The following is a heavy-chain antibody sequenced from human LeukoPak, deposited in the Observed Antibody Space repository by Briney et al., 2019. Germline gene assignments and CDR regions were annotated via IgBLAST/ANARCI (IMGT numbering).Heavy chain of an antibody. CDR2: INPNSGGT. V-gene: IGHV1-2*02. CDR1: VYAFTNFY. J-gene: IGHJ4*02. Sequence: GASVKVSCKASVYAFTNFYMHWVRQAPGQGLEWMGWINPNSGGTNYAQKFQGRVTMTRDTSISTAYMELSRLRSDDTAVYYCARVFRGSYFDYWGQGTLVTVSS. CDR3: ARVFRGSYFDY. D-gene: IGHD1-26*01.